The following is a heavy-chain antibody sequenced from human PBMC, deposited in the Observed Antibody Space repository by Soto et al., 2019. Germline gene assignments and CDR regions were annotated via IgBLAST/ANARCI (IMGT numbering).Heavy chain of an antibody. CDR1: GYTFTGYY. V-gene: IGHV1-2*04. CDR3: ARVGGLLRYFDWLLPDYGMDV. Sequence: GASVKVSCKASGYTFTGYYMHWVRQAPGQGLEWMGWINPNSGGTNYAQKFQGWVTMTRDTSISTAYMELSRLRSDDTAVYYCARVGGLLRYFDWLLPDYGMDVWGQGTTVTVSS. CDR2: INPNSGGT. J-gene: IGHJ6*02. D-gene: IGHD3-9*01.